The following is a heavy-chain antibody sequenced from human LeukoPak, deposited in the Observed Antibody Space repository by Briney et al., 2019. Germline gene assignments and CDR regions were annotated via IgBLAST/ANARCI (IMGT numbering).Heavy chain of an antibody. CDR3: ARQGGGSGWTYYFDY. J-gene: IGHJ4*02. CDR2: IYYSGST. Sequence: GSLRLSCAASGFTFSSYSMNWVRQPPGKGLEWIGSIYYSGSTYYNPSLKSRVTISVDTSKNQFSLKLSSVTAADTAVYYCARQGGGSGWTYYFDYWGQGTLVTVSS. CDR1: GFTFSSYS. D-gene: IGHD6-19*01. V-gene: IGHV4-38-2*01.